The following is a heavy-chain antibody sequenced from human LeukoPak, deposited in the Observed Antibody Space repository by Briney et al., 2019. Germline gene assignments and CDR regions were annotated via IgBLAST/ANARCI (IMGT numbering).Heavy chain of an antibody. CDR3: ARHIVGIGDNWFDP. D-gene: IGHD1-26*01. V-gene: IGHV4-59*08. CDR1: GGSISSYY. Sequence: SETLPLTCTVSGGSISSYYWSWIRQPPGKGLEWIGYIYYRGSTNYNPSLKSRVTISVDTSKNQFSLKLSSVTAADTAVYYCARHIVGIGDNWFDPWGQGTLVTVSS. CDR2: IYYRGST. J-gene: IGHJ5*02.